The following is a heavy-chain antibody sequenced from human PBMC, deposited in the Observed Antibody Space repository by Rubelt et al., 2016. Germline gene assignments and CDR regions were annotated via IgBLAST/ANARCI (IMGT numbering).Heavy chain of an antibody. CDR2: LYTTGHT. D-gene: IGHD3-16*01. V-gene: IGHV4-39*07. Sequence: QLQLQESGPGLVKPSETLSLTCSVSGGSISSRTYYWGWVRQPPGKGLEWIANLYTTGHTDYNPSLKSRVTMSVDTSKNQFSLKLTSVTAADTAAYYCATGLQAQRSFDYWGQGTLVTVSS. CDR3: ATGLQAQRSFDY. CDR1: GGSISSRTYY. J-gene: IGHJ4*02.